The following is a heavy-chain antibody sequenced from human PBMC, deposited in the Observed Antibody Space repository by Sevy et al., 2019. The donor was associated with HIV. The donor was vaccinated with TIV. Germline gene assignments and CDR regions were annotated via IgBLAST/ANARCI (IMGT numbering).Heavy chain of an antibody. D-gene: IGHD2-15*01. Sequence: GGSLRLSCAASGFTFSSYSMNWVRQAPGKGLEWVSSISSSSSYIYYADSVKGRFTISRDNAKNSLYLQMNSLRAEDTAVYYCARGLERYCSGGSCYFRPYFDYWSQGTLVTVSS. V-gene: IGHV3-21*01. CDR2: ISSSSSYI. J-gene: IGHJ4*02. CDR3: ARGLERYCSGGSCYFRPYFDY. CDR1: GFTFSSYS.